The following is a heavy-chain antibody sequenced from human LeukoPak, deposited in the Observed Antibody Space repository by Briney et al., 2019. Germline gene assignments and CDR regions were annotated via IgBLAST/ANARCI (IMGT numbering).Heavy chain of an antibody. D-gene: IGHD6-19*01. J-gene: IGHJ2*01. CDR1: EFTFSSYD. Sequence: QSGGSLRLSCAASEFTFSSYDMSWVRQAPGRGLEWVSTITDGGSATYYTDSVKGRFTISRDNSKNILYLQMSSLRADDTAFYYCAKDLEQSGAGRTEWLFDLWGRGTLVTVSS. CDR2: ITDGGSAT. CDR3: AKDLEQSGAGRTEWLFDL. V-gene: IGHV3-23*01.